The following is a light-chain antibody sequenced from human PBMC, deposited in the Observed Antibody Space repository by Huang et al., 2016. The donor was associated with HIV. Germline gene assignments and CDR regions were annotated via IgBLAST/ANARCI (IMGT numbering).Light chain of an antibody. J-gene: IGKJ1*01. CDR1: RAITND. CDR3: LQDYDYPRT. V-gene: IGKV1-6*01. CDR2: SAS. Sequence: AIQMTQSPTSLSASVGDRVTITCRASRAITNDLGWYQQTPGEAPKLLIDSASSLQLGVPSRFSGSGSGTDFTLTISSLQPEDFATYYCLQDYDYPRTFGQGTKVEIK.